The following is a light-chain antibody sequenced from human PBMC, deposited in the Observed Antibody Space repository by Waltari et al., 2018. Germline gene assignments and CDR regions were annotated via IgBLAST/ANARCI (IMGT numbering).Light chain of an antibody. CDR2: EQT. CDR1: TGAVTTSHY. Sequence: QAVVTQEPSLTVSPGGTVTLTCGSSTGAVTTSHYSYWFQQKPGQAPRALIYEQTKTPSWPPARFSGSLRGGKAALTLSGALPEDEADYYCFLDYSGVVVFGGGTKLTVL. J-gene: IGLJ2*01. CDR3: FLDYSGVVV. V-gene: IGLV7-46*01.